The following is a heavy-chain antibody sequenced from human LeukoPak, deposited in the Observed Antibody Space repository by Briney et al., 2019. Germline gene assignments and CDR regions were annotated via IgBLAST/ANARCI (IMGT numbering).Heavy chain of an antibody. D-gene: IGHD5-18*01. J-gene: IGHJ4*02. CDR1: GFTFSSYS. Sequence: GESLRLSCAGSGFTFSSYSMNWVRQAPGKGLEWVSSISSSSSYIYYADSVKGRFTISRDNAKNSLYLQMNSLRAEDTAVYYCARGDQVDTAMVYYFDYWGQGTLVTVSS. CDR3: ARGDQVDTAMVYYFDY. CDR2: ISSSSSYI. V-gene: IGHV3-21*01.